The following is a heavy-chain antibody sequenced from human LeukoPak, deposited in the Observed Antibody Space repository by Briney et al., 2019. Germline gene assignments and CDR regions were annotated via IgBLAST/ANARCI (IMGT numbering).Heavy chain of an antibody. CDR1: GGSFSGYY. V-gene: IGHV4-34*01. CDR3: ARVISVAAAFRADY. Sequence: SETLSLTCAVYGGSFSGYYWSWIRQPPGKGLEWIGEINHSGSTNYNPSLKSRVTISVDTSKNQFSLKLSSVTAADTAVYYCARVISVAAAFRADYWGQGNPGHRLL. D-gene: IGHD2-21*02. J-gene: IGHJ4*02. CDR2: INHSGST.